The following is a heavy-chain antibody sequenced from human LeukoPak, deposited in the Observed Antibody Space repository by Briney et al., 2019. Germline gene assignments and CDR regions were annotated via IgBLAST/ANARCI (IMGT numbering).Heavy chain of an antibody. CDR2: ITASGTAM. CDR3: ASSGSYRFDY. D-gene: IGHD1-26*01. J-gene: IGHJ4*02. V-gene: IGHV3-48*02. Sequence: QSGGSLRLSCAASGFTFSSYSMNWVRQAPGKVLEWVSHITASGTAMFYADSVKGRFTISRDNAKNSLYLQMNSLRDEDTAVYYCASSGSYRFDYWGQGTLVTVSS. CDR1: GFTFSSYS.